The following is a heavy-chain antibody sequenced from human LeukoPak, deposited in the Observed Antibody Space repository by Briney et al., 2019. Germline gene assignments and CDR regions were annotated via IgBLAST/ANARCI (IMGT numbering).Heavy chain of an antibody. CDR3: TRVGYIDEGIDY. V-gene: IGHV3-7*04. J-gene: IGHJ4*02. D-gene: IGHD5-24*01. Sequence: GGSLRLSCAVSGVRFSNYAMTWVRQAPGKGLEWVANIKQDGSKKSYVDSVKGRFTISRDNAKNSLYLQMNSLRAEDTAIYYCTRVGYIDEGIDYWGQGTLVTVSS. CDR2: IKQDGSKK. CDR1: GVRFSNYA.